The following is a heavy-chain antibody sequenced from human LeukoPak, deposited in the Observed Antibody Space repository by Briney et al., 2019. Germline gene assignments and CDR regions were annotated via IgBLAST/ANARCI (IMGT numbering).Heavy chain of an antibody. D-gene: IGHD4-23*01. CDR3: ARTFGYGGNSGFPKYGMDV. Sequence: GGSLRLSCAASGFTFSSYSMNWVRQAPGKGLEWVSSISSSSSYIYYADSVKGRFTISRGNAKNSLYLQMNSLRAEDTAVYYCARTFGYGGNSGFPKYGMDVWGQGTTVTVSS. CDR1: GFTFSSYS. V-gene: IGHV3-21*01. CDR2: ISSSSSYI. J-gene: IGHJ6*02.